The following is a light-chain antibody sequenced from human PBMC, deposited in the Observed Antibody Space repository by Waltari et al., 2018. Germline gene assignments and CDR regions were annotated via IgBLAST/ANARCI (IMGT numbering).Light chain of an antibody. V-gene: IGKV3-20*01. CDR3: QQYGRSWT. J-gene: IGKJ1*01. CDR2: AAS. Sequence: EIVLTQSPGTLSLSPGERATLSCRTSQSISSRYLAWYQQKPGQAPRLLIHAASSRATGIPDRFSGRGSGTDFTLTISRLEPEDFAVYYCQQYGRSWTFGQGTKVEIK. CDR1: QSISSRY.